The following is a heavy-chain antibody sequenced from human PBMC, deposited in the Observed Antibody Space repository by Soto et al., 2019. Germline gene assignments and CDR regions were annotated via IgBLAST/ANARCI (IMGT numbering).Heavy chain of an antibody. Sequence: ASLKVSCKASGYTFTNYGISWVRQAPGQGLEWMGWINVYNGNTKYAQKVQGRVTMTTDTSTSTAYMELRSLRSDDTAVYYCARGVGSGSYYNQYTWFDPWGQGTLVTVSS. CDR3: ARGVGSGSYYNQYTWFDP. CDR1: GYTFTNYG. V-gene: IGHV1-18*01. J-gene: IGHJ5*02. D-gene: IGHD3-10*01. CDR2: INVYNGNT.